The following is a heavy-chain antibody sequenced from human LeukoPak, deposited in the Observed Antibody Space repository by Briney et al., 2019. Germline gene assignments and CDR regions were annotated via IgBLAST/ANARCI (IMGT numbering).Heavy chain of an antibody. CDR3: ASFDSSGYYYHI. V-gene: IGHV4-61*05. D-gene: IGHD3-22*01. CDR2: IYYSGST. CDR1: GGSISSSSYY. J-gene: IGHJ3*02. Sequence: SSETLSLTCTVSGGSISSSSYYWGWIRQPPGKGLEWIGYIYYSGSTNYNPSLKSRVTISVDTSKNQFSLKLSSVTAADTAVYYCASFDSSGYYYHIWGQGTMVTVSS.